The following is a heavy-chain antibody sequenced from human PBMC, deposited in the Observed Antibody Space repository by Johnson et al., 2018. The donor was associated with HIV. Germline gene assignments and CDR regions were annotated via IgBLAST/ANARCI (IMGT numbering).Heavy chain of an antibody. CDR3: AREAWGFGERVDAFDI. J-gene: IGHJ3*02. CDR1: GFTVSSNY. D-gene: IGHD3-10*01. V-gene: IGHV3-66*01. Sequence: VLLVESGGGLVQPGGSLRLSCAASGFTVSSNYMSWVRQAPGKGLEWVSVIYSGGSTYYADSVKGRFTISRDNSKNTLYLQMNSLRAEDTAVYYCAREAWGFGERVDAFDIWGQGTMVTVSS. CDR2: IYSGGST.